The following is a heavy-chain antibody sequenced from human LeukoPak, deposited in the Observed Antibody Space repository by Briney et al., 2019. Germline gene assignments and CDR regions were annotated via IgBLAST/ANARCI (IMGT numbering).Heavy chain of an antibody. CDR3: AGDEDNGSYYSSSWFDP. J-gene: IGHJ5*02. Sequence: SETLSLTCTVSGGSISSYYWSWIRQPAGKGLEWIGRIYTSGSTNYNPSLKSRVTISVDTSKNQFSLKLSSVTAADTAVYYCAGDEDNGSYYSSSWFDPWGQGTLVTVSS. CDR1: GGSISSYY. CDR2: IYTSGST. V-gene: IGHV4-4*07. D-gene: IGHD1-26*01.